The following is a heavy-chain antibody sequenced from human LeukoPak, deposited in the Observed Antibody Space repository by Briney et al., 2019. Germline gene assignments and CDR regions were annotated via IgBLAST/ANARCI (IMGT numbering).Heavy chain of an antibody. Sequence: PGGSLRLSCAASGFTFSNYVMHWVRQAPGKGLEWVALIAYDGGEKYYADSVKGRFTISRDNSKNTLYLQMNTLRADDTAVYYCARDGFGTGSNWGQGTLVTVSS. D-gene: IGHD3-16*01. CDR2: IAYDGGEK. J-gene: IGHJ4*02. CDR1: GFTFSNYV. V-gene: IGHV3-30-3*01. CDR3: ARDGFGTGSN.